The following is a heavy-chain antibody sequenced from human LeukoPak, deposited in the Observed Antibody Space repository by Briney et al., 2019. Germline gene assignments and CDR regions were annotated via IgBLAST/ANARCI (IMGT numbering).Heavy chain of an antibody. Sequence: PGGSLRLSCAASGFTFSSYGMSWVRQAPGKGLEWVSGISGSGSDGSTYYADSVKGRFTISRDNSKNTLYLQMNSLRAEDTAVYYCASSGWFPVGYWGQGTLVTVSS. J-gene: IGHJ4*02. V-gene: IGHV3-23*01. D-gene: IGHD6-19*01. CDR3: ASSGWFPVGY. CDR1: GFTFSSYG. CDR2: ISGSGSDGST.